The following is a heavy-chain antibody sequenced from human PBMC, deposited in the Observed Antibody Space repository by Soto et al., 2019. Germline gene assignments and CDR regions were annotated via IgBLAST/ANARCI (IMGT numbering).Heavy chain of an antibody. V-gene: IGHV3-7*01. CDR1: GFTFSSHW. D-gene: IGHD2-2*01. CDR2: IKQDGSEK. Sequence: GGSLRLSCAASGFTFSSHWMSWVRQAPGKGLEWVANIKQDGSEKYYVDSVKGRFTISRDNAKNSLYLQMNSLRAEDTAVYYCARDRCSSTSCYRPTPTSNWFDPWGQGTLVTVSS. CDR3: ARDRCSSTSCYRPTPTSNWFDP. J-gene: IGHJ5*02.